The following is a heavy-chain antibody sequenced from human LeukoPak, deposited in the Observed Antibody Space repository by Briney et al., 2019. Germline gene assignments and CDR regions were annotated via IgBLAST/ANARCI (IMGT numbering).Heavy chain of an antibody. Sequence: SQTLSLTCAISGDSVSSNSAAWNWIRQSPSRGLEWLGRTYYRSKWYNDYAVSVKSRITINPDTSKNQFSLQLNSVTPEDTAVYYCAREKGAIELLFSPSPNNWFDPWGQGTLVTVSS. CDR1: GDSVSSNSAA. CDR2: TYYRSKWYN. V-gene: IGHV6-1*01. CDR3: AREKGAIELLFSPSPNNWFDP. J-gene: IGHJ5*02. D-gene: IGHD1-26*01.